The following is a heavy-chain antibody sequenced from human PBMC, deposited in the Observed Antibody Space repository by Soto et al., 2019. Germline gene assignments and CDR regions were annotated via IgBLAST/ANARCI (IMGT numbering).Heavy chain of an antibody. CDR1: GFTFSSYG. Sequence: AGGSLRLSCAASGFTFSSYGMHWVRQAPGKGLEWVAVISCDGSNKYYADSVKGRFTISRDNSKNTLYLQMNSLRAEDTAVYYCAKDHLGATVYWGQGTLVTVSS. CDR3: AKDHLGATVY. D-gene: IGHD1-26*01. V-gene: IGHV3-30*18. J-gene: IGHJ4*02. CDR2: ISCDGSNK.